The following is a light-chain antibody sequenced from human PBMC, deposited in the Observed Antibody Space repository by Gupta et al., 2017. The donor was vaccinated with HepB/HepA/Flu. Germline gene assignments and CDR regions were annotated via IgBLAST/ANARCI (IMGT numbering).Light chain of an antibody. CDR3: QQYDNLPLT. V-gene: IGKV1-33*01. J-gene: IGKJ4*01. Sequence: DMQMTQSPSSLSASVRDRVTITCQASQDISNYLNWYQVKPGKAPKLLIYDASNLETGVPSRFRGSGSGTHFTFTISSLQPEDIATYYCQQYDNLPLTFGGGTKVEIK. CDR1: QDISNY. CDR2: DAS.